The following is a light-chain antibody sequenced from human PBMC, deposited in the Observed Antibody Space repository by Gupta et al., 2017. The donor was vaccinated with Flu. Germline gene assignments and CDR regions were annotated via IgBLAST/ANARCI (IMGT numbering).Light chain of an antibody. CDR1: SRDVGGYNL. CDR3: RGCKSTSAREG. CDR2: EVR. J-gene: IGLJ3*02. V-gene: IGLV2-14*01. Sequence: ITISCTGTSRDVGGYNLVSWYQQNPGRAPELMMGEVRNRPSGVPKRFSGSKSGNTASLTICGLQAEEEADYYCRGCKSTSAREGFGGGTKLTVL.